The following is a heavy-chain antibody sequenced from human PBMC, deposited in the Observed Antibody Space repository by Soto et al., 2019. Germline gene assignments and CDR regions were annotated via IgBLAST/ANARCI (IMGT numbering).Heavy chain of an antibody. D-gene: IGHD3-10*01. CDR3: AKDRSITMVRGVIPGPFDY. J-gene: IGHJ4*02. CDR1: GFTFNSYA. V-gene: IGHV3-23*01. Sequence: GGSLRLSCTASGFTFNSYAMTWVRQAPGKGLEWVAGISGNGRKTSYADSVKGRFTISRDNSKNTLYLQMNSLRAEDTAVYYCAKDRSITMVRGVIPGPFDYWGQGTLVTVSS. CDR2: ISGNGRKT.